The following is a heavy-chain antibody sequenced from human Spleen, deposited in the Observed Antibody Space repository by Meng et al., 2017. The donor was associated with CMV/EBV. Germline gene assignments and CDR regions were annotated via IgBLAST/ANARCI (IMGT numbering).Heavy chain of an antibody. J-gene: IGHJ4*02. CDR1: GFTFSSYA. CDR3: VKDIHSLD. V-gene: IGHV3-23*01. Sequence: GGSLRLSCAASGFTFSSYAMSWVRQAPGKGLEWVSGISWNSGSIGYADSVKGRFTISRDNSKNTLYLQMDSLRPEDTATYYCVKDIHSLDWGQGTLVTVSS. D-gene: IGHD2-15*01. CDR2: ISWNSGSI.